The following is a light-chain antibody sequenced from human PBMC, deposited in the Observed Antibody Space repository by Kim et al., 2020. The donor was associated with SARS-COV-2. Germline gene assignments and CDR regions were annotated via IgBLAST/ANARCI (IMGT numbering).Light chain of an antibody. J-gene: IGKJ3*01. Sequence: SPEERATLSCRASQSVRSNALAWYQHKPGQAPRLLIHGTSTRATGISDRFSGSGSGTDFTLTISRLDPEDFAVYYCQQYDDSLFTFGPGTTVDI. CDR2: GTS. CDR3: QQYDDSLFT. V-gene: IGKV3-20*01. CDR1: QSVRSNA.